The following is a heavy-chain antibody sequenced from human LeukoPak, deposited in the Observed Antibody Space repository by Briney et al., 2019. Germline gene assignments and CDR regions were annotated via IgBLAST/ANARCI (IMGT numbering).Heavy chain of an antibody. D-gene: IGHD1-26*01. CDR1: GGSISSYY. CDR3: ARHGPYLGRLGWFDP. CDR2: INYSGST. J-gene: IGHJ5*02. V-gene: IGHV4-59*01. Sequence: SETLSLTCTVSGGSISSYYWSWIRQPPGKGLEWMGYINYSGSTNYNPSLKSRVTISVDTSKNQFSLKLSSVTAADTAVYYCARHGPYLGRLGWFDPWGQGTLVTVSS.